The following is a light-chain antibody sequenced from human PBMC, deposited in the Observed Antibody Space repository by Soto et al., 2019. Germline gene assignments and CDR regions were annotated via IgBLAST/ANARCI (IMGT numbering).Light chain of an antibody. CDR1: QSVLSSSNNKNC. CDR2: WAS. V-gene: IGKV4-1*01. Sequence: DIVMTQSPDSLAVSLGERATINCKSSQSVLSSSNNKNCLAWYQQKPGQPPRLLIYWASTRESGVPDRFSGSGSGTDFTLTISSLQAEDVAVYYCQHYYSIPWTFVQGTKVEIK. J-gene: IGKJ1*01. CDR3: QHYYSIPWT.